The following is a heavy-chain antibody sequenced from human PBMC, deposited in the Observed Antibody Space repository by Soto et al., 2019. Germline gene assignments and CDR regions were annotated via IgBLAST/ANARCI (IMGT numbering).Heavy chain of an antibody. D-gene: IGHD6-13*01. CDR2: IIPIFGTA. V-gene: IGHV1-69*13. CDR3: GQQRYLRKTYGRDV. J-gene: IGHJ6*02. Sequence: GASVKVSCKASGGTFSSYAISWVRQAPGQGLEWMGGIIPIFGTANYAQKYQGRVTITADESTSTAYMELSSLRSEDTAVYYCGQQRYLRKTYGRDVWGQGTTVTV. CDR1: GGTFSSYA.